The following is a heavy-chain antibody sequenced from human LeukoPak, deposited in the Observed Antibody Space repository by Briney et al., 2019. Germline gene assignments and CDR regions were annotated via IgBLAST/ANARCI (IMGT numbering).Heavy chain of an antibody. CDR2: ISGSGGST. J-gene: IGHJ6*02. Sequence: GGSLRLSCAASGFTFSSYAMTWVRQAPGKGLEWGSAISGSGGSTYYADSVKGRFTISRDNSKNTLYLQMNSLRAEDTAIYYCANLGLKYYNGMDVWGQGTTVIVSS. V-gene: IGHV3-23*01. CDR3: ANLGLKYYNGMDV. CDR1: GFTFSSYA. D-gene: IGHD3/OR15-3a*01.